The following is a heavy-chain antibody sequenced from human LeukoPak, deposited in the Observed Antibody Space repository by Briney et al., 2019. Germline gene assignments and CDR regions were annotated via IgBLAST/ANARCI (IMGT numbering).Heavy chain of an antibody. J-gene: IGHJ4*02. D-gene: IGHD6-13*01. Sequence: PGGSLRLSCAASGFSFSHYWMTWVRQAPGKGLEWVANIKQDGSEKYYVDSVEGRFTISRDNAKYSLFLHLNSLRVEDTAVYYCARVGGSSSCPDYWGQGTLVTVSS. CDR2: IKQDGSEK. CDR1: GFSFSHYW. CDR3: ARVGGSSSCPDY. V-gene: IGHV3-7*01.